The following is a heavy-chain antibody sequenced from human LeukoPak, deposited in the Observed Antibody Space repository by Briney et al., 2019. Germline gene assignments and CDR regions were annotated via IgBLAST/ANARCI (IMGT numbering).Heavy chain of an antibody. CDR2: INYSGTNM. D-gene: IGHD2-15*01. Sequence: GGSLRLSCAASGFTFSSYSMNWVRQAPGKGLEWVSSINYSGTNMYYADSVKGRFTISRDNAKNSLFLQMNSLRPEDTAVYYCVTCGCSGATCYFYFDYWGQGTLVTVSS. V-gene: IGHV3-21*01. CDR1: GFTFSSYS. CDR3: VTCGCSGATCYFYFDY. J-gene: IGHJ4*02.